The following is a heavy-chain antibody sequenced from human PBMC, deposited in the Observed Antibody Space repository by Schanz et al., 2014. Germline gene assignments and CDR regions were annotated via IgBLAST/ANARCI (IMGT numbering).Heavy chain of an antibody. D-gene: IGHD3-9*01. J-gene: IGHJ4*02. Sequence: QIQLVQSGPEVKKPGATVKVSCKASGYTFTSYGISWVRQAPGQGLEWMGWISAYNGNTKYPQKLQGRVTMTTDTSTSTAYMKLRSLRSDDTAVYYCARDAADFYDILTEEDYWGQGTLVTVSS. CDR3: ARDAADFYDILTEEDY. CDR1: GYTFTSYG. V-gene: IGHV1-18*01. CDR2: ISAYNGNT.